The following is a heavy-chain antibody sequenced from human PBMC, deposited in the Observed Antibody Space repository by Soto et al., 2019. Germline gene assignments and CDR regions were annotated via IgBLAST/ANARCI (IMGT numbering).Heavy chain of an antibody. V-gene: IGHV1-69*13. Sequence: SVKVSCKASGGTFSSYAISWVRQAPGQGLEWMGGITPIFGTANYAQKFQGRVTITADESTSTAYMELSSLRSEDTAVYYCARGLGYYYDSSGPFNDAFDIWGQGTMVTVSS. D-gene: IGHD3-22*01. CDR3: ARGLGYYYDSSGPFNDAFDI. CDR2: ITPIFGTA. CDR1: GGTFSSYA. J-gene: IGHJ3*02.